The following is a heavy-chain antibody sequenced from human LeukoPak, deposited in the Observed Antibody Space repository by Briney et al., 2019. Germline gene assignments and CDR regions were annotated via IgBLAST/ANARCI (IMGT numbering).Heavy chain of an antibody. CDR3: ARGPPLGYCSSSSCPHLDY. CDR2: ISSSSSFI. D-gene: IGHD2-2*01. J-gene: IGHJ4*02. Sequence: GGSLRLSCAASGFTFSRYSMNWVRQAPGKGLEWVSSISSSSSFIYYAYSVKGRFTISRDNAKNSLYLQMNSRRAEDTAVYSCARGPPLGYCSSSSCPHLDYWGQGTLVTVSS. CDR1: GFTFSRYS. V-gene: IGHV3-21*01.